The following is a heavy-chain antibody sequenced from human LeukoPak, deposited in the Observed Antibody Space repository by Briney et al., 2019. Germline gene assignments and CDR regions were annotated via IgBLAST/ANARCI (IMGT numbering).Heavy chain of an antibody. CDR2: INHNGNVN. CDR3: ARGGGLDV. V-gene: IGHV3-7*03. Sequence: GGSLRLSCASSGFTFSSYWMNWARQAPGKGLEWVASINHNGNVNYYVDSVKGRFTISRDNAKNSLYLQMSNLRAEDTAVYFCARGGGLDVWGQGATVTVSS. J-gene: IGHJ6*02. D-gene: IGHD3-16*01. CDR1: GFTFSSYW.